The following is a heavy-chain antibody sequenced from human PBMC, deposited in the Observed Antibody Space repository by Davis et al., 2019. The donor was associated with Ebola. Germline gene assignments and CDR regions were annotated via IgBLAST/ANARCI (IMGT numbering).Heavy chain of an antibody. D-gene: IGHD3-3*01. V-gene: IGHV4-34*01. Sequence: MLSETLSLTCAVYGGSFSGYYWSWIRQPPGKGLEWIGEINHSGSTNYNPSLKSRVTISVDTSKNQFSLKLSSVTAADTAVYYCARALRGGYDFWSGYPGNFDYWGQGTLVTVSS. J-gene: IGHJ4*02. CDR1: GGSFSGYY. CDR3: ARALRGGYDFWSGYPGNFDY. CDR2: INHSGST.